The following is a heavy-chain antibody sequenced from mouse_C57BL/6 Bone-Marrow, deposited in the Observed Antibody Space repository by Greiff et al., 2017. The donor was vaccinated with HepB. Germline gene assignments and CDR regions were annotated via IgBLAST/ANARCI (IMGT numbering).Heavy chain of an antibody. Sequence: EVKLMESGGGLVKPGGSLKLSCAASGFTFSSYAMSWVRQTPEKRLEWVATISDGGSYTYYPDNVKGRFTISRENAKNNLYLQMSHLKSEDTAMYYCARERGGFAYWGQGTLVTVSA. CDR3: ARERGGFAY. CDR2: ISDGGSYT. V-gene: IGHV5-4*01. CDR1: GFTFSSYA. J-gene: IGHJ3*01.